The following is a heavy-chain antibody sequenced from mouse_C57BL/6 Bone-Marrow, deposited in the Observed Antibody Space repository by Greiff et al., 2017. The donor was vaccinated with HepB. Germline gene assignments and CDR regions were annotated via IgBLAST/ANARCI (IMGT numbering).Heavy chain of an antibody. D-gene: IGHD2-10*02. CDR2: FYPGSGSI. Sequence: VQLVESGAELVKPGASVKLSCKASGYTFTEYTIHWVKQRSGQGLEWIGWFYPGSGSIKYNEKFKDKATLTADKSSSTVYMELSRLTSEDSAVYFCARHERKVWSNYYAMDYWGQGTSVTVSS. CDR3: ARHERKVWSNYYAMDY. CDR1: GYTFTEYT. V-gene: IGHV1-62-2*01. J-gene: IGHJ4*01.